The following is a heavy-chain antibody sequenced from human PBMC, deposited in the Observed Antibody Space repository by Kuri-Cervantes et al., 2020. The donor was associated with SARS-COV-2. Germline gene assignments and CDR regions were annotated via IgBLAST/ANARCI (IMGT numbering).Heavy chain of an antibody. V-gene: IGHV3-23*01. J-gene: IGHJ4*02. Sequence: ESLKISRAASGFTFSSYAMSWVRQAPGKGLEWVSAISGSGGSTYYADSVKGRFTISRDNSKNTLYLQMNSLRAEDTAVYYCAKGTRERDWGQGTLVTVSS. CDR1: GFTFSSYA. CDR3: AKGTRERD. CDR2: ISGSGGST. D-gene: IGHD2-8*02.